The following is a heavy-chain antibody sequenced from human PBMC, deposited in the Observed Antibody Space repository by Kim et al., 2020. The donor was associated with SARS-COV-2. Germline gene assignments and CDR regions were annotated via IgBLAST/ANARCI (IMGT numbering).Heavy chain of an antibody. J-gene: IGHJ3*02. CDR2: ISWNSGSI. CDR3: AKDMGSQGRRAFDI. Sequence: GGSLRLSCAASGFTFDDYAMHWVRQAPGKGLEWVSGISWNSGSIGYADSVKGRFTISRDNAKNSLYLQMNSLRAEDTALYYCAKDMGSQGRRAFDIWGQG. D-gene: IGHD1-26*01. V-gene: IGHV3-9*01. CDR1: GFTFDDYA.